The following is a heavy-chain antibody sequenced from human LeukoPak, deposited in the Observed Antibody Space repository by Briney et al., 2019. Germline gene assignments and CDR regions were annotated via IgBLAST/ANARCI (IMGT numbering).Heavy chain of an antibody. J-gene: IGHJ4*02. V-gene: IGHV1-69*04. CDR1: GGTFSSYA. CDR2: IIPIFGIA. D-gene: IGHD3-22*01. Sequence: SVKVSCKASGGTFSSYAISWVRQAPGQGLEWIGRIIPIFGIANYAQKFQGRVTITADKSTSTAYMELSSLRSEDTAVYYCAKGDSSGYYTIDYWGQGTLVTVSS. CDR3: AKGDSSGYYTIDY.